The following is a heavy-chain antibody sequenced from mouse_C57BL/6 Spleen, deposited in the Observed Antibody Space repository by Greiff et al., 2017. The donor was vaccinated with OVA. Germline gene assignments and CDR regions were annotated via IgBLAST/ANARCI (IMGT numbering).Heavy chain of an antibody. V-gene: IGHV1-82*01. CDR2: IYPGDGDT. CDR3: AREYYYGRGSGLYAMDY. D-gene: IGHD1-1*01. Sequence: QVQLQQSGPELVKPGASVKISCKASGYAFSSSWMNWVKQRPGKGLEWIGRIYPGDGDTNYNGKFKGKATLTADKSSSTAYMQLSSLTSEDSAVYFCAREYYYGRGSGLYAMDYWGQGTSVTVSS. CDR1: GYAFSSSW. J-gene: IGHJ4*01.